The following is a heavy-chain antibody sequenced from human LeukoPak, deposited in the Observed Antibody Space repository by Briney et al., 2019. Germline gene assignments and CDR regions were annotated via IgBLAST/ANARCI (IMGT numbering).Heavy chain of an antibody. J-gene: IGHJ4*02. CDR2: ISYDGSNI. D-gene: IGHD4-17*01. CDR1: GFTFSSFL. Sequence: GGSLRLSCAASGFTFSSFLMHWVRQAPGKGLEWVATISYDGSNIYYAESVKGQFTISRDNPKNSLYLQMNSLRAEDTAVYYCAREMRGDYSWDFDYWGQGTLVTVSS. V-gene: IGHV3-30*04. CDR3: AREMRGDYSWDFDY.